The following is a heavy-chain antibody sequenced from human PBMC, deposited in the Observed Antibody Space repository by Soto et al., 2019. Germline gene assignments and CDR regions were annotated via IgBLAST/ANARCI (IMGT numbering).Heavy chain of an antibody. V-gene: IGHV1-69*13. CDR3: ARVSGLGYSSSPLNY. CDR2: IIPIFGTA. J-gene: IGHJ4*02. D-gene: IGHD6-6*01. CDR1: GGTFSSYA. Sequence: ASVKVSCKASGGTFSSYAISWVRQAPGQGLEWMGGIIPIFGTANYAQKFQGRVTITADESTSTAYMELSSLRSEDTAVYYCARVSGLGYSSSPLNYWGQGTLVTVSS.